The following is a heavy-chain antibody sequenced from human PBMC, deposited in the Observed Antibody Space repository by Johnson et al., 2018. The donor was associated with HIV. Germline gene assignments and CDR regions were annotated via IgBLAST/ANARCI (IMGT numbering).Heavy chain of an antibody. CDR2: IKQDGSEK. Sequence: VQLVESGGGLVKPRGSLRLSCAASGFTFSRYWMSWVRQAPGKGLEWVANIKQDGSEKYYVDSVKGRFTISRDNAKNSLYLQMNSLRAEDTAVYYCARDSSSWRPSGAFDIWGQGTMVTVSS. J-gene: IGHJ3*02. V-gene: IGHV3-7*05. D-gene: IGHD6-13*01. CDR3: ARDSSSWRPSGAFDI. CDR1: GFTFSRYW.